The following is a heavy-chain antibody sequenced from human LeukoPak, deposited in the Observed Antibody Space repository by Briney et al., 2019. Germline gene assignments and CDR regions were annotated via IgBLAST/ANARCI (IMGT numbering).Heavy chain of an antibody. CDR1: GGSISSSSYY. CDR2: IYYSGST. Sequence: PSETLSLTCTVSGGSISSSSYYWGWIRQPPGKGLEWIGSIYYSGSTYYNPSLKSRVTISVDTSKNQFSLKLSSVTAADTAVYYCARGAVAGKDFDYWGQGTLVTVSS. V-gene: IGHV4-39*07. D-gene: IGHD6-19*01. J-gene: IGHJ4*02. CDR3: ARGAVAGKDFDY.